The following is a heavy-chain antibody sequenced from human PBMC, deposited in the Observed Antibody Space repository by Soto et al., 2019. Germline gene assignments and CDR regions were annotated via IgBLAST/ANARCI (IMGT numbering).Heavy chain of an antibody. CDR3: AREELERQGSGFDY. CDR2: VSGSGGNT. D-gene: IGHD1-1*01. Sequence: EVQLLESGGGLVQPGGSLRLSCAASGFTFSTYAMSWVRQAPGKGLEWVSTVSGSGGNTYSADSVKGRFTISRDNSKNTLYLQMNSLRAEETAVYYCAREELERQGSGFDYWGQGTLVTVSS. V-gene: IGHV3-23*01. J-gene: IGHJ4*02. CDR1: GFTFSTYA.